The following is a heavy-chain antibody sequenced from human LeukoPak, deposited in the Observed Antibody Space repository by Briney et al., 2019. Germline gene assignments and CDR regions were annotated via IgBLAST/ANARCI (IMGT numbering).Heavy chain of an antibody. CDR3: AKSVASDAY. CDR1: GFTFSSYA. J-gene: IGHJ4*02. D-gene: IGHD5-12*01. Sequence: PGGSLRLSCAASGFTFSSYAMTWVRQAPGEGLQWVSDISGSGSSAYYADSVRGRFTISRDNSKNTLYLQMNNLRPEDTAVYYCAKSVASDAYWGQGTLVTVSS. CDR2: ISGSGSSA. V-gene: IGHV3-23*01.